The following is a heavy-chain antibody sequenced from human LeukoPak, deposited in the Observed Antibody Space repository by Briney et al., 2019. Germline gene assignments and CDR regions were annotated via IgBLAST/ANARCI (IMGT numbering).Heavy chain of an antibody. Sequence: SETLSLTCTVSGASISAYYRSWIRQSPGKELTWIGFVHSSGTTKYNPSLNGRVTISVDTSKNQLSLRLNSVTPADTAVYFCARDYPWFDSWGQGTLVTVSS. J-gene: IGHJ5*01. V-gene: IGHV4-59*01. CDR2: VHSSGTT. CDR1: GASISAYY. D-gene: IGHD3-16*02. CDR3: ARDYPWFDS.